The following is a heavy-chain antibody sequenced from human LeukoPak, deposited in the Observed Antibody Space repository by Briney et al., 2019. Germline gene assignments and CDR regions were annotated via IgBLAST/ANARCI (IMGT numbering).Heavy chain of an antibody. CDR2: ISYDGSNK. D-gene: IGHD3-3*01. V-gene: IGHV3-30*18. Sequence: GGSLRLSCAASGFTFSNAWMSWVRQAPGKGLEWVAVISYDGSNKYYADSVKGRFTISRDNSKNTLYLQMNSLRAEDTAVYYCAKGEEWLSAFDIWGQGTMVTVSS. CDR1: GFTFSNAW. J-gene: IGHJ3*02. CDR3: AKGEEWLSAFDI.